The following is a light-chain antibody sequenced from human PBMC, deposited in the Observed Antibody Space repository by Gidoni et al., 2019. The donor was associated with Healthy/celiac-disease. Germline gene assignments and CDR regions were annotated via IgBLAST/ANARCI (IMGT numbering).Light chain of an antibody. Sequence: DMVLTHSPATLSLSPGERATLSCRASQSVSSYLAWYQQKPGQAPRLLIYDASNRATGIPARFSGSGSGTDFTLTISSLEPEDFAVYYCQQRSNWPRTFGGGTKVEIK. CDR3: QQRSNWPRT. V-gene: IGKV3-11*01. CDR1: QSVSSY. CDR2: DAS. J-gene: IGKJ4*01.